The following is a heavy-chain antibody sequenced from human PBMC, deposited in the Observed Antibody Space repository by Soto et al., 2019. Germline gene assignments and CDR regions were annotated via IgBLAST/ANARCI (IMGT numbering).Heavy chain of an antibody. D-gene: IGHD2-2*01. V-gene: IGHV1-3*01. CDR3: ARYCSSTSCYGSFDY. CDR2: INAGIGNT. Sequence: GASVKVSCKASGYTLTSYAMQWVRQAPGQRLEWMGWINAGIGNTKYSQKFQGRVTITRDTSANTAYMELSSLTSEDTAVYYCARYCSSTSCYGSFDYWGQGTLVTVSS. CDR1: GYTLTSYA. J-gene: IGHJ4*02.